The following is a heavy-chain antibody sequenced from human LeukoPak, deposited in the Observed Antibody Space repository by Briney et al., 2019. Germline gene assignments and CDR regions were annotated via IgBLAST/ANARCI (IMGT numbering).Heavy chain of an antibody. V-gene: IGHV4-59*08. CDR3: ARLSNPYGGFHLDY. CDR2: IRYTGGT. Sequence: SETLSLTCSVSGDSMTTYYWSWIRQPPGKGLEWIGYIRYTGGTNYIPSLMRRVTMSIDTSRTQFSLKLNSVTAADTAVYFCARLSNPYGGFHLDYWGQGILVTVSS. CDR1: GDSMTTYY. J-gene: IGHJ4*02. D-gene: IGHD3-10*01.